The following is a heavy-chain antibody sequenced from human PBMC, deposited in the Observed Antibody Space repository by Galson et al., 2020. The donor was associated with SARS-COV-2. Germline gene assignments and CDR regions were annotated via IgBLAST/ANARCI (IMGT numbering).Heavy chain of an antibody. Sequence: GGSLRLSCAASGFTFSSYAMHWVRQAPGKGLEWVAVISYDGSNKYYADSVKGRFTISRDNSKNTLYLQMNSLRAEDTAVYYCARPSLVVVYYYGMDVWGQGTTVTVSS. J-gene: IGHJ6*02. CDR3: ARPSLVVVYYYGMDV. D-gene: IGHD2-15*01. CDR1: GFTFSSYA. CDR2: ISYDGSNK. V-gene: IGHV3-30-3*01.